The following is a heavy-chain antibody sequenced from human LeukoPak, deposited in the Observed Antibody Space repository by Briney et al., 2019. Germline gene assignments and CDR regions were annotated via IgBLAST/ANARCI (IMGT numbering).Heavy chain of an antibody. D-gene: IGHD6-6*01. J-gene: IGHJ4*02. V-gene: IGHV4-34*01. CDR2: INHSGST. CDR3: ARDAGSGAARRSKDY. CDR1: GGSFSGYY. Sequence: SETLSLTCAVYGGSFSGYYWSWIRQPPGKGLEWMGEINHSGSTNYNPSLKSRVTISVDTSKNQFSLELSSVTAADTAVYYCARDAGSGAARRSKDYWGQGTLVTVSS.